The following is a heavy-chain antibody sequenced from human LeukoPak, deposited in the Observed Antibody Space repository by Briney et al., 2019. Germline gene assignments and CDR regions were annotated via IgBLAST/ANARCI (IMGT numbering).Heavy chain of an antibody. J-gene: IGHJ5*01. V-gene: IGHV4-61*08. CDR3: ARGDRISSGWYPRFDF. CDR2: VFYSGTT. Sequence: DPSETLSLTCAVSGDSISSGGYSWNWIRQPPGKGLEWIGYVFYSGTTSYNPSLPSLKSRVMLLVDTSKNQFSLMLDSVTAADTAVYYCARGDRISSGWYPRFDFWGPGILVTVSS. CDR1: GDSISSGGYS. D-gene: IGHD6-13*01.